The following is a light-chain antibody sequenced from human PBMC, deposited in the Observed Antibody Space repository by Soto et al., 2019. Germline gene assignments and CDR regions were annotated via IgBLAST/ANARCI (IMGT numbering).Light chain of an antibody. CDR2: AAS. CDR3: QQLNRFPRT. J-gene: IGKJ1*01. Sequence: DIQLTQSPSFLSASVGDRVIITCRASQDISSYLAWYQQRPGKVPRFLTHAASTLQSGVPSRFSAAGSGTTFTLTISGLQPEDIATYYCQQLNRFPRTFGQGTKVEV. CDR1: QDISSY. V-gene: IGKV1-9*01.